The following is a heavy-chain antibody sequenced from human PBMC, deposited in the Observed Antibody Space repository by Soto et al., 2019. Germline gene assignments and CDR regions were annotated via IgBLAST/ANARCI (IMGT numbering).Heavy chain of an antibody. J-gene: IGHJ3*02. CDR2: ISGSGGRT. CDR3: AKGGYYSLFDI. CDR1: GFPFSSYA. Sequence: GGSLRLSCVASGFPFSSYAMSWVRQTPGKGLEWVSGISGSGGRTYYADSVKGRFTISRDNSNNALSLQMHILRVEDTAVYFCAKGGYYSLFDIWGQGTVVTVSS. D-gene: IGHD3-16*01. V-gene: IGHV3-23*01.